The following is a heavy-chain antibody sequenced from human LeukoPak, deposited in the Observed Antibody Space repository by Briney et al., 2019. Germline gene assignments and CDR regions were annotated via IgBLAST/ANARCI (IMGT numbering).Heavy chain of an antibody. CDR1: GGSISSSSYY. J-gene: IGHJ6*03. CDR2: IYYSGST. CDR3: ARQQIYYYYMDV. V-gene: IGHV4-39*01. Sequence: SETLSLTCTVSGGSISSSSYYWSWIRQPPGKGLEWIGSIYYSGSTYYNPSLKSRVTISVDTSKNQFSLKLSSVTAADTAVYYCARQQIYYYYMDVWGKGTTVTISS.